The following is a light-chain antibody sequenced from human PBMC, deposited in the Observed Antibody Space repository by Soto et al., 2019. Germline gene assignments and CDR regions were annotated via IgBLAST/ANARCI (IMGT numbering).Light chain of an antibody. Sequence: EIVMTQSPATLSVSPGERATLSCRASQSVTSNLAWYQQKPGQAPRLLIYGASTRSTGIPARFSGSGSGTEFTLTINSLQSEDFAVYYCQQYNNWPPINFGQGTRLEIK. J-gene: IGKJ5*01. CDR3: QQYNNWPPIN. CDR1: QSVTSN. V-gene: IGKV3-15*01. CDR2: GAS.